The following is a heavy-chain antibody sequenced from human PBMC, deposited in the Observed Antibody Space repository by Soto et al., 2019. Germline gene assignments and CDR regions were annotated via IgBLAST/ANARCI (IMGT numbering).Heavy chain of an antibody. Sequence: PSETLSLTCTVSGGSISSGDYYWSWIRQPPGKGLEWIGYIYYSGSTYYNPSLKSRVTISVDTSKNQFSLKLSSVTAADTAVYYCARVGSDDDSSGYYSNWFDPWGQGTLVTVSS. CDR1: GGSISSGDYY. CDR2: IYYSGST. J-gene: IGHJ5*02. CDR3: ARVGSDDDSSGYYSNWFDP. V-gene: IGHV4-30-4*01. D-gene: IGHD3-22*01.